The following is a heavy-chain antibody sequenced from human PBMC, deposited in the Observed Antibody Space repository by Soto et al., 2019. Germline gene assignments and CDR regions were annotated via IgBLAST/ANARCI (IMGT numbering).Heavy chain of an antibody. CDR1: GYTFTSYA. V-gene: IGHV1-3*01. D-gene: IGHD2-8*02. CDR3: ARGGGVGFGDYTTGGMDV. J-gene: IGHJ6*01. Sequence: GSVKVSCKASGYTFTSYAMHWVRQAPGQRLEWMGWINAGNGNTKYSQKSQGRVTITRDTSASTAYMELSSLRSEDTAVYYCARGGGVGFGDYTTGGMDVWGQGTTVTVYS. CDR2: INAGNGNT.